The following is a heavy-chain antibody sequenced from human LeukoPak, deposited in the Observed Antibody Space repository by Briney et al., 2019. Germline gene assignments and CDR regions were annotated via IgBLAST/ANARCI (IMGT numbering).Heavy chain of an antibody. D-gene: IGHD3-22*01. J-gene: IGHJ4*02. CDR1: GFTFNSYN. V-gene: IGHV3-48*01. CDR3: AGDDSSGYFFDF. Sequence: GGSLRLSCGASGFTFNSYNMNWVRQAPGKGLEWVSYISSSSSIIYYTDSVKGRFTISRDNAKNSLYLQMNSLRAEDTAMYFCAGDDSSGYFFDFWGQGTLVTVSS. CDR2: ISSSSSII.